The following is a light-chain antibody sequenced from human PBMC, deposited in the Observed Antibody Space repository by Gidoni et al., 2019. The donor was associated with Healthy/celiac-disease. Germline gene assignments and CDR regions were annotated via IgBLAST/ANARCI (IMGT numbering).Light chain of an antibody. Sequence: DSQLTQSPSFLSASVGDRVTITCRASQGISSYLAWYQQEPGKAPKLLIYAASTLQGGVPSRFSGSGSGTEFALTISSLQPEGFATYYCQRLNSYPSITFGQGTRLEIK. V-gene: IGKV1-9*01. CDR2: AAS. J-gene: IGKJ5*01. CDR3: QRLNSYPSIT. CDR1: QGISSY.